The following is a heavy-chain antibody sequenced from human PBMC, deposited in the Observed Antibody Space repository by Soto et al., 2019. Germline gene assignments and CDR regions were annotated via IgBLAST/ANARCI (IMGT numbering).Heavy chain of an antibody. CDR1: GYTFTSYG. V-gene: IGHV1-18*01. J-gene: IGHJ4*02. Sequence: QVQLVQSGAEVKKPGASVKVSCKASGYTFTSYGISWVRQAPGQGLERMGWISAYNGNTNYAQKLQGRVTMTTDTSASTADMELRSLRSGHTAVYYCARADQLLHYFDYWGQGTLVTVSS. CDR2: ISAYNGNT. D-gene: IGHD2-2*01. CDR3: ARADQLLHYFDY.